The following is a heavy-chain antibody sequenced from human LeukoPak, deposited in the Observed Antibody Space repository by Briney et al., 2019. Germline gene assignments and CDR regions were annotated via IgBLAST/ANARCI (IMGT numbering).Heavy chain of an antibody. J-gene: IGHJ4*02. CDR1: GGSISSGSYY. V-gene: IGHV4-61*02. CDR2: IYTSGST. CDR3: ARQNPHSGSYYFDY. Sequence: PSETLSLTCTVSGGSISSGSYYWSWIRQPAGKGLEWIGRIYTSGSTNYNPSLKSRVTISVDTSKNQFSLKLSSVTAADTAVYYCARQNPHSGSYYFDYWGQGTLVTVSS. D-gene: IGHD1-26*01.